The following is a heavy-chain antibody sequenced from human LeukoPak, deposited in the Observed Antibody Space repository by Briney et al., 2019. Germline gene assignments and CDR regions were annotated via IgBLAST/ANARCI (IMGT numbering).Heavy chain of an antibody. CDR1: GFTVSSNY. D-gene: IGHD1-26*01. Sequence: GGSLRLSCAASGFTVSSNYMSSVRQAPGKGLEWVSVISIGGSTYYADSVKGRFTISRDNSKNTLYLQMNSLRAEYTAVYYCARVGSGYGIYFDYWGQGTLVTVSS. V-gene: IGHV3-53*01. J-gene: IGHJ4*02. CDR3: ARVGSGYGIYFDY. CDR2: ISIGGST.